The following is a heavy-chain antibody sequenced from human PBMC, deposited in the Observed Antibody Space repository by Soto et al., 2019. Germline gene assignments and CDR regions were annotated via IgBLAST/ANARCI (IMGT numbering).Heavy chain of an antibody. CDR3: AHCRGGVASF. J-gene: IGHJ4*02. V-gene: IGHV2-5*02. D-gene: IGHD2-2*01. CDR2: VYWDDSK. CDR1: GFSLSTRDVG. Sequence: QITLNESGPTLVKPTQTLTLTCTFSGFSLSTRDVGVGWIRQPPGEALEWLGVVYWDDSKTSSPSLESRLTITKDTSKTQLVLRMTKMDPVDIATYYCAHCRGGVASFWGQGTLVTVSS.